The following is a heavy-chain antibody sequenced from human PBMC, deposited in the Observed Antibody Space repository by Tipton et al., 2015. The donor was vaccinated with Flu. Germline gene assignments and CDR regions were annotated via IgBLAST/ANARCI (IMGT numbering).Heavy chain of an antibody. J-gene: IGHJ4*02. CDR2: ISSDGGVT. CDR3: TRDVPFGRY. Sequence: SLRLSCAASGFSFSNYWMVWVRQAPGKGLVWVSRISSDGGVTNYADSMKGRFSISRDNAKNTLYLQMSSLRVEDTAVYYCTRDVPFGRYWGQGTLVTVSS. V-gene: IGHV3-74*01. CDR1: GFSFSNYW. D-gene: IGHD3-16*01.